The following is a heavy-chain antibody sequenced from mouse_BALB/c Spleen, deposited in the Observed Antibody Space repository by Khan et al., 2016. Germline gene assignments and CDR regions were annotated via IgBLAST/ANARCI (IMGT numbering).Heavy chain of an antibody. CDR2: ITTGGSYT. CDR3: ARLHDYASGSPYFLDY. V-gene: IGHV5-6*01. J-gene: IGHJ2*01. Sequence: EVELVESGGDLVKPGGSLKLSCAASGFTFSSYGMSWVRQTPDKRLEWVATITTGGSYTYSPDSVKGRFTISRDNAKNTLYLQMSSLKSEDTAMYYCARLHDYASGSPYFLDYWGQGTTLTVSS. D-gene: IGHD1-1*01. CDR1: GFTFSSYG.